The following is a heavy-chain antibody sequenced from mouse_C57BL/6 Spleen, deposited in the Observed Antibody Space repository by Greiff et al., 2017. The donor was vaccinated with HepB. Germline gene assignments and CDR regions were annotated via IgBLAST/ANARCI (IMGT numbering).Heavy chain of an antibody. CDR2: INPGSGGT. Sequence: QVQLKESGAELVRPGTSVKVSCKASGYAFTNYLIEWVKQRPGQGLEWIGVINPGSGGTNYNEKFKGKATLTADKSSSTAYMQLSSLTSEDSAVYFCARYVTTKWYFDVWGTGTTVTVSS. CDR1: GYAFTNYL. J-gene: IGHJ1*03. V-gene: IGHV1-54*01. D-gene: IGHD2-1*01. CDR3: ARYVTTKWYFDV.